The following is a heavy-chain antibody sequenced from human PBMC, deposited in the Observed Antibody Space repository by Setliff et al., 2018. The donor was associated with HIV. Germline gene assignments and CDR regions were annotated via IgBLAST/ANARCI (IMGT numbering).Heavy chain of an antibody. J-gene: IGHJ1*01. V-gene: IGHV4-4*07. Sequence: KPSETLSLTCTVSNVSFNSYYWSWIRHPAGRALEWIGRIYSSGSTNYNPSLKSRVKMSLDTSKNQFSLKLSSVTAADTAVYFCARDPYCSGDGCFRYYQHWGRGTLVPVSS. CDR3: ARDPYCSGDGCFRYYQH. CDR2: IYSSGST. CDR1: NVSFNSYY. D-gene: IGHD2-15*01.